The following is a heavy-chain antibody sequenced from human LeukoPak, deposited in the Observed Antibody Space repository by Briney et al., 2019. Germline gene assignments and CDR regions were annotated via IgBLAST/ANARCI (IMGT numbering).Heavy chain of an antibody. CDR1: GFTFDDYA. Sequence: GGSLRLSCAASGFTFDDYAMHWVRQAPGKGLEWVSGIRWNSGSIGYADSVKGRFTISRDNAKNSLYLQMNSLRAEDTALYYCAKASTAFYCSGGSCPSIGYFDYWGQGTLVTVSS. CDR3: AKASTAFYCSGGSCPSIGYFDY. CDR2: IRWNSGSI. V-gene: IGHV3-9*01. D-gene: IGHD2-15*01. J-gene: IGHJ4*02.